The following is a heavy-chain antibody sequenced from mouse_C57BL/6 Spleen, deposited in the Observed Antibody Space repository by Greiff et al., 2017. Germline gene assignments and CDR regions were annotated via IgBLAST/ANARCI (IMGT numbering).Heavy chain of an antibody. Sequence: VQLQQSGPELVKPGASVKISCKASGYAFSSSWMNWVKQRPGKGLEWIGRIYPGDGDTNYNGKFKGKATLTEDKPSSTAYMQLSSLTSEDSAVCLCAGLNWDGFDYWGQGTTLTVSS. CDR1: GYAFSSSW. CDR2: IYPGDGDT. J-gene: IGHJ2*01. CDR3: AGLNWDGFDY. D-gene: IGHD4-1*01. V-gene: IGHV1-82*01.